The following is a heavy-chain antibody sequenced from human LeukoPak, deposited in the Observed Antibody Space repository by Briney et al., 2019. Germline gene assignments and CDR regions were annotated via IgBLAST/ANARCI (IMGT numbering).Heavy chain of an antibody. J-gene: IGHJ4*02. Sequence: HPGGSLRLSCAASGFTFSSCRMLGARQAPGEGLEGVAVISYDGSNEYYADSVKGRFTISRDNSKNTLYLQMNSLRAEDTAVYYCAKGGNTMVRGTQYFDYWGQGTLVTVSS. CDR2: ISYDGSNE. D-gene: IGHD3-10*01. CDR3: AKGGNTMVRGTQYFDY. CDR1: GFTFSSCR. V-gene: IGHV3-30*18.